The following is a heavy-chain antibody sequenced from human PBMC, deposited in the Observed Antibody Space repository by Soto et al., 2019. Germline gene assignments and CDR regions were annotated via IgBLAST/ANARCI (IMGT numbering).Heavy chain of an antibody. D-gene: IGHD6-13*01. CDR1: GYTFTSYG. Sequence: QVQLVQSGAEVKKPGASVKVSCKASGYTFTSYGISWVRQAPGQGLEWMGWISAYNGNTNYAQKLQGRVTMTTDTSTSTAYMELRSLRSDDTAVYYCARDGSGYSSSWGNINWFDPWGHGTLVTVSS. V-gene: IGHV1-18*01. CDR2: ISAYNGNT. J-gene: IGHJ5*02. CDR3: ARDGSGYSSSWGNINWFDP.